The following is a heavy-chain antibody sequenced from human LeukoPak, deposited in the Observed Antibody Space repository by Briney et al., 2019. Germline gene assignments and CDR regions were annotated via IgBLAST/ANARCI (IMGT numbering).Heavy chain of an antibody. CDR1: GFTFSTYA. V-gene: IGHV3-23*01. D-gene: IGHD4-23*01. CDR3: GRGDGNGPSGAFDI. CDR2: ICGSAGGT. Sequence: GGSLRLSCAASGFTFSTYALSWVRQAPGKGLEWVSTICGSAGGTYYADSVKGRFTISRDNSKNTLYLQMSSLSAEDTAVYYCGRGDGNGPSGAFDIWGQGTMVTVSS. J-gene: IGHJ3*02.